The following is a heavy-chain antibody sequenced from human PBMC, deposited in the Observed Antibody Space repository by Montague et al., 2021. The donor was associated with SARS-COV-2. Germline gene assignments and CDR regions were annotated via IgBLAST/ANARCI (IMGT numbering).Heavy chain of an antibody. CDR1: GFTFSSYA. J-gene: IGHJ6*02. CDR3: ARVLGGYYGMDV. D-gene: IGHD2/OR15-2a*01. CDR2: ISYDGSNK. Sequence: SLRLSCAASGFTFSSYAMHWVRQAPGKGLEWVAVISYDGSNKYYADSVKGRFTITRDNSKNTLYLQMNSLRDEDTAVYYCARVLGGYYGMDVWGQGTTVTVS. V-gene: IGHV3-30-3*01.